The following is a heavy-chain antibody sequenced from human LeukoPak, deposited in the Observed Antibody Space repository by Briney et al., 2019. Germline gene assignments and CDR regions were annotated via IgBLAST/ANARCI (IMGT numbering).Heavy chain of an antibody. D-gene: IGHD3-10*02. CDR1: GFTFSNYG. V-gene: IGHV3-30*02. CDR3: AELGITMIGGV. Sequence: GGSLRLSCAASGFTFSNYGMHWVRQAPGKGLEWVAFIRFDGTSKYYADSVKGRFTISRDNAKNSLYLQMNSLRAEDTAVYYCAELGITMIGGVWGKGTTVTISS. CDR2: IRFDGTSK. J-gene: IGHJ6*04.